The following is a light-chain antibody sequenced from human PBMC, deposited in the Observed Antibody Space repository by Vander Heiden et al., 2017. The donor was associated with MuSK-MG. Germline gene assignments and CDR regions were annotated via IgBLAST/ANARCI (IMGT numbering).Light chain of an antibody. CDR2: AAL. J-gene: IGKJ2*01. Sequence: DIQMTQSPSSLSASVGDRVIITCRASQSISTYLNWFQQTPGKAPKLLIYAALNLQTGVPSRFSGSGSGTDFTLTISRLQPEDFATYFCQQMDITPYTFGQRTKLDIK. CDR1: QSISTY. CDR3: QQMDITPYT. V-gene: IGKV1-39*01.